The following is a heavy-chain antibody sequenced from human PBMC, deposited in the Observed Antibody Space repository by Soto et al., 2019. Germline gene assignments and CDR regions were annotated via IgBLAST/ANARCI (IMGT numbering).Heavy chain of an antibody. CDR3: ARTSKQLWLREERFDY. D-gene: IGHD5-18*01. Sequence: NPSETLSLTCAVYGGSFSGYYWSWIRQPPGKGLEWIGEINHSGSTNYNPSLKSRVTISVDTSKNQFSLKLSSVTAADTAVYYCARTSKQLWLREERFDYWGQGTLVTVSS. J-gene: IGHJ4*02. CDR2: INHSGST. V-gene: IGHV4-34*01. CDR1: GGSFSGYY.